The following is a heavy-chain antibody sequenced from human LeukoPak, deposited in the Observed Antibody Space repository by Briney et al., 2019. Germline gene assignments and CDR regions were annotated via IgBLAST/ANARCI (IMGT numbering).Heavy chain of an antibody. D-gene: IGHD3-10*01. CDR2: ISGSGGST. CDR1: GFTLSSYG. Sequence: GGSLRLSCAASGFTLSSYGMSWVRQAPGKGLEWVSSISGSGGSTYYADSVKGRFTISRDNSKNTLYLQMNSLRAEDTAVYYCAKDPINMVTIVWGQGTLVTVSS. J-gene: IGHJ4*02. CDR3: AKDPINMVTIV. V-gene: IGHV3-23*01.